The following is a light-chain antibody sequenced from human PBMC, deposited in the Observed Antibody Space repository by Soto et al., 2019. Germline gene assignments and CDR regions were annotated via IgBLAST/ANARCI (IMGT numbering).Light chain of an antibody. J-gene: IGLJ1*01. CDR3: NSLRVNHLYV. V-gene: IGLV2-14*01. CDR2: EVT. CDR1: SSDVGRYNT. Sequence: QSVLTQPASVSGSPGQTITISCTGTSSDVGRYNTVSWYQHHPGKVPKLIIYEVTHRPAGISDRFSASKSGNTASLTISGLQAEDEADYYCNSLRVNHLYVFGSGTKVTVL.